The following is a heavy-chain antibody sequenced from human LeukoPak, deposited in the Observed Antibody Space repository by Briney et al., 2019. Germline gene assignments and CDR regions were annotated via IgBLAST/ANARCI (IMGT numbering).Heavy chain of an antibody. CDR3: ARDPVGGSTIFDY. CDR1: GDSASSNSAA. Sequence: QTLSLTCAISGDSASSNSAAWNWIRQSPSRGLEWLGRTYYRSKWYYDYAVAVKSRISINPDTSKNQFSLQLSSVTPEDTAVYYCARDPVGGSTIFDYWGQGTLVTVSS. J-gene: IGHJ4*02. V-gene: IGHV6-1*01. CDR2: TYYRSKWYY. D-gene: IGHD1-26*01.